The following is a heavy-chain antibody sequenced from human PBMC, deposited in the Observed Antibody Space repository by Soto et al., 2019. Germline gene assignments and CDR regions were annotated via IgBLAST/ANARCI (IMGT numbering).Heavy chain of an antibody. CDR2: INHSGST. CDR3: ARGPYDFWSGYPRKSFDY. D-gene: IGHD3-3*01. Sequence: SETLSLTCAVYGGSFSGYYWSWIRQPPGKGLEWIGEINHSGSTNYNPSLKSRVTISVDTSKNQFSLKLSSVTAADTAVYYCARGPYDFWSGYPRKSFDYWGQGTLVTVSS. V-gene: IGHV4-34*01. J-gene: IGHJ4*02. CDR1: GGSFSGYY.